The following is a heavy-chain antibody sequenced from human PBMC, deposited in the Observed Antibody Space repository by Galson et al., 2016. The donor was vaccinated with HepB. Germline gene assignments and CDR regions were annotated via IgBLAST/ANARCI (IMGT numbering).Heavy chain of an antibody. J-gene: IGHJ6*01. CDR3: VRGGRTFYGVDF. CDR2: ISTDGATA. Sequence: SLRLSCAASGFAFSNYWMDWVRQAPGKGPVWVSHISTDGATANYADFVQGRFMIPRDNAKSTLYLQVNSVRAEDTAVYYCVRGGRTFYGVDFWGQGATVTVSS. D-gene: IGHD3-16*01. CDR1: GFAFSNYW. V-gene: IGHV3-74*01.